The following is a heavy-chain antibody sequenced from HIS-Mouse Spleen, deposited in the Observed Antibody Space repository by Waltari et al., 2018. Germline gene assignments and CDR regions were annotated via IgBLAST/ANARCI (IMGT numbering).Heavy chain of an antibody. CDR2: ISSSSSYI. J-gene: IGHJ3*02. V-gene: IGHV3-21*01. D-gene: IGHD1-26*01. Sequence: EVQLVESGGGLVKPGGSLRLSCSASGFTFSRYSMNWVRQVPGKGLEWVSSISSSSSYIYYADSVKGRFTISRDNANNSLYLQMNSLRAEDTAVYYCARREGDAFDIWGQGTMVTVSS. CDR1: GFTFSRYS. CDR3: ARREGDAFDI.